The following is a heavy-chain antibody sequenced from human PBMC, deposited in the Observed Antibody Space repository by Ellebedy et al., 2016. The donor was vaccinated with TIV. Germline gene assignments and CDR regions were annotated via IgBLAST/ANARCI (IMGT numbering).Heavy chain of an antibody. CDR2: ISSGSSYI. D-gene: IGHD3-22*01. J-gene: IGHJ4*02. CDR3: ARDGSNYYDSSSYDYTFDF. Sequence: GGSLRLSXAASGFTFRGYSMNWVRQAPGKGLDWVSSISSGSSYIYYADSVKGRFTISRDNAKNSLYLQLNSLRAEDTAVYFCARDGSNYYDSSSYDYTFDFWGQGTLVTVSS. V-gene: IGHV3-21*01. CDR1: GFTFRGYS.